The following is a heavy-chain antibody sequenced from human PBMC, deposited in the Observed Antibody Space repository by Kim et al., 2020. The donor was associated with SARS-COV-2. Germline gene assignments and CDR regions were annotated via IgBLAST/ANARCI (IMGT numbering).Heavy chain of an antibody. D-gene: IGHD2-15*01. J-gene: IGHJ4*02. V-gene: IGHV1-3*01. Sequence: KYSQKFQGRVTITRDTSASTAYMELSSLRSEDTAVYYCARSVVAAMSFYYWGQGTLVTVSS. CDR3: ARSVVAAMSFYY.